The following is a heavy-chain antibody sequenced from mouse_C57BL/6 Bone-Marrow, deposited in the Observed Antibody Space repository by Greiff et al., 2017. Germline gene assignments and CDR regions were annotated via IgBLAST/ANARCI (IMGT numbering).Heavy chain of an antibody. CDR2: IRSKSNNYAT. CDR1: GFSFNTYA. Sequence: EVKLVESGGGLVQPKGSLKLSCAASGFSFNTYAMNWVRQAPGKGLEWVARIRSKSNNYATSYADSVKDRFTISRDDSESMLYLQMNNLETEDTAMYYCVRHWAMDYWGQGTSVTVSS. V-gene: IGHV10-1*01. J-gene: IGHJ4*01. CDR3: VRHWAMDY.